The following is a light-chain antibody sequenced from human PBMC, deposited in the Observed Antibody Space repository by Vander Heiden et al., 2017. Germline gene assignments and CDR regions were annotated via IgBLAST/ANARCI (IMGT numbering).Light chain of an antibody. V-gene: IGKV3-15*01. CDR3: QQYNNWPRT. CDR1: QTVSSN. Sequence: DIVMTQSPATLSASPGERVTLPCRACQTVSSNLAWYRQKPGQAPRLLMYGASSMGIGVPSRFSGSGSGTEFTLIISSLQSEDFAVYYCQQYNNWPRTFGQGTKLDIK. CDR2: GAS. J-gene: IGKJ1*01.